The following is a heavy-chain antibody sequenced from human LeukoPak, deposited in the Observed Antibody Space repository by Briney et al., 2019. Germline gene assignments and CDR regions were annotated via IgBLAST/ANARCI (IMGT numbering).Heavy chain of an antibody. D-gene: IGHD5-18*01. Sequence: QAGGSLRLSCAASGFTFSSYGMHWVRQAPGKGLEWVAVIWYDGSNKYYADSVKGRFTISRDNSKNTLYLQMNSLRAEDTAVYSCAREVYSYGSYYSYGMDVWGQGTTVTVSS. J-gene: IGHJ6*02. CDR2: IWYDGSNK. CDR3: AREVYSYGSYYSYGMDV. V-gene: IGHV3-33*01. CDR1: GFTFSSYG.